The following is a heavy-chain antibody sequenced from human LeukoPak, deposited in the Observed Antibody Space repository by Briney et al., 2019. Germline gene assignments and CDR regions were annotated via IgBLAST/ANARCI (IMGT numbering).Heavy chain of an antibody. CDR1: GFTFSSYS. Sequence: PEGSLRLSCVASGFTFSSYSINWVRQAPGKGLEWVSYISSSSTTIYYADSVKGRFTITRDNAKNSLYLQMNSLRAEDTAVYYCARSFYYDTLTGYYFFDYWGQGTLVTVSS. D-gene: IGHD3-9*01. CDR2: ISSSSTTI. V-gene: IGHV3-48*04. J-gene: IGHJ4*02. CDR3: ARSFYYDTLTGYYFFDY.